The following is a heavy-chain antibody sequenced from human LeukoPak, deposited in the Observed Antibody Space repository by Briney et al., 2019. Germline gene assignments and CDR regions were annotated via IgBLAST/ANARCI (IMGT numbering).Heavy chain of an antibody. CDR1: VYTFTNYV. CDR3: ARGKVGAPNPKTLRSHWFDP. J-gene: IGHJ5*02. D-gene: IGHD1-26*01. CDR2: MNPNWGNT. Sequence: SVQVSCQASVYTFTNYVIHGLRPPTGRGLDGMGWMNPNWGNTGYAQKFQGRVTITRNTSISTAYMELSSLRSEDTAVYYCARGKVGAPNPKTLRSHWFDPWGQGTLVTVSS. V-gene: IGHV1-8*03.